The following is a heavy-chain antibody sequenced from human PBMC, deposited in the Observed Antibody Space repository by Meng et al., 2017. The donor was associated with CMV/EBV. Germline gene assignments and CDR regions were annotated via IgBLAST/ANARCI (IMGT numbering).Heavy chain of an antibody. J-gene: IGHJ3*02. D-gene: IGHD2-2*01. CDR2: ISAYNGNT. Sequence: ASVKVSCKASGYTFTSYGISWVRQAPGQGLEWMGWISAYNGNTNYAQKLQGRVTMTTDTSTSTAYMELRSLRSDDTAVYYCARDCSSTSCYSEDAFDIWDQGTMVTVSS. CDR1: GYTFTSYG. V-gene: IGHV1-18*01. CDR3: ARDCSSTSCYSEDAFDI.